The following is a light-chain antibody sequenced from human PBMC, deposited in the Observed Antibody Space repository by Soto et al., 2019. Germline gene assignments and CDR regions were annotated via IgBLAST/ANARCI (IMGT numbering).Light chain of an antibody. CDR2: DVT. V-gene: IGLV2-14*01. Sequence: QSALTQPASVSGSPGQSITISCTGTSSDLGDYNYVSWYQQYPGKAPKIMIYDVTNRPSGVSNRFSGSKSGNTASLTISGLQAEDEADYYCSSYTTTSRLVFGGGTKVNVL. J-gene: IGLJ2*01. CDR3: SSYTTTSRLV. CDR1: SSDLGDYNY.